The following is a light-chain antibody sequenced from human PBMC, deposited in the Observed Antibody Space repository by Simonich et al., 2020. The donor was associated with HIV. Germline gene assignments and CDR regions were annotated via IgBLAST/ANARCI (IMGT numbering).Light chain of an antibody. Sequence: EIVMTQSPVTLSVSPGERAPLSCRVSQIVSNTLAWYQQKPGQAPRLLIYGASTRATGVPDRFSGSGSGTEFSLTISSLQSEDSAVYYCQQYNKWPLTFGGGTKVEIK. J-gene: IGKJ4*01. CDR3: QQYNKWPLT. CDR1: QIVSNT. CDR2: GAS. V-gene: IGKV3-15*01.